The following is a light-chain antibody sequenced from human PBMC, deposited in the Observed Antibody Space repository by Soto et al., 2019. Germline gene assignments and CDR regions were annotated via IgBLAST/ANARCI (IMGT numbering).Light chain of an antibody. Sequence: EIVMTQSPATLSVSPGERATFSCRASQSVSSNLAWYQQKPGQAPRLLIYGASIRATGIRARFSGSGSGTDFTLTITRLDPEDFAVYYCQQYGSSPTFGQGTKVDIK. V-gene: IGKV3-20*01. J-gene: IGKJ1*01. CDR2: GAS. CDR1: QSVSSN. CDR3: QQYGSSPT.